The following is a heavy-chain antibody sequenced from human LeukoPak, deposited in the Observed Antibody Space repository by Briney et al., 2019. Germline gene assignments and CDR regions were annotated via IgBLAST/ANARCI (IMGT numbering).Heavy chain of an antibody. CDR3: ARHDAVFDY. CDR2: IYYSGST. CDR1: GGSISSYY. Sequence: KASETLSLTCTVSGGSISSYYWSWIRQPPGKGLEWIGYIYYSGSTNYNPSLKSRVTISVDTSKNQFSLKLSSVTAADTAVYYCARHDAVFDYWGQGTLVTVSS. V-gene: IGHV4-59*08. J-gene: IGHJ4*02.